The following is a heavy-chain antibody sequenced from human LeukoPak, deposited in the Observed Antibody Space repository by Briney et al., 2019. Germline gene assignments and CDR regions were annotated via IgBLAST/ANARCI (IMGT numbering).Heavy chain of an antibody. D-gene: IGHD4-17*01. CDR2: IYYSGST. CDR3: ARGGDYGDYVFHY. CDR1: GGAISTARYY. J-gene: IGHJ4*02. V-gene: IGHV4-39*07. Sequence: SETLSLTCTVSGGAISTARYYWGWIRQPPGKGLEWIGSIYYSGSTYYNPSLKSRVTISVDTSKNQFSLKLYSVTAADTAVYYCARGGDYGDYVFHYWGQGTLVTVSS.